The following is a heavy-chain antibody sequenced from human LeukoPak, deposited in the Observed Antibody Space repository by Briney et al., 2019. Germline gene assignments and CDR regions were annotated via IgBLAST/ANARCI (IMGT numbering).Heavy chain of an antibody. V-gene: IGHV3-15*01. J-gene: IGHJ4*02. CDR3: PTEDGLRYFDWRGISY. D-gene: IGHD3-9*01. Sequence: PGGSLRLSCAASGFTFSNAWMSWVRQAPGKGLEWVGRIKSKTDGGTTDYAAPVKGRFTISRDDSKNTLYLQMNSLKTEDTAVYYCPTEDGLRYFDWRGISYWGQGTLVTVSS. CDR1: GFTFSNAW. CDR2: IKSKTDGGTT.